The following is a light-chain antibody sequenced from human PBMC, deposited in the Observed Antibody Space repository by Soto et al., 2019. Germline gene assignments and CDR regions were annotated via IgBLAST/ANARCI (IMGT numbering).Light chain of an antibody. J-gene: IGLJ3*02. CDR2: SDN. Sequence: QSVLTQPPSASGTPGQRVTISCSGSNSNIGSYTLNWYLQLPGTAPKLLIYSDNQRPSGVPDRFSGSTSGTSASLAISGLQSEDEADYYCATWDDSLNAWVFGGGTKLTVL. V-gene: IGLV1-44*01. CDR3: ATWDDSLNAWV. CDR1: NSNIGSYT.